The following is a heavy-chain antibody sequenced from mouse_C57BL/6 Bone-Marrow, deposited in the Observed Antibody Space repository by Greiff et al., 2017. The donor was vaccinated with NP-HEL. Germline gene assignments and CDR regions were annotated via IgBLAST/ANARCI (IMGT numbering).Heavy chain of an antibody. J-gene: IGHJ1*03. CDR3: ARYLITTVVNWYFDV. Sequence: DVQLQESVAELVRPGASVKLSCTASGFNIKNTYMHWVKQRPEQGLEWIGRIDPANGNTKYAPKFQGKATITADTSSNTAYLQLSSLTSEDTAIYYCARYLITTVVNWYFDVWGTGTTVTVSS. CDR1: GFNIKNTY. V-gene: IGHV14-3*01. D-gene: IGHD1-1*01. CDR2: IDPANGNT.